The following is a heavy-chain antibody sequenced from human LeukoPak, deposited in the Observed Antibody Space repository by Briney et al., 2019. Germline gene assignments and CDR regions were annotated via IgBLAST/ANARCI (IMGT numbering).Heavy chain of an antibody. CDR1: GGSISSSSYY. J-gene: IGHJ4*02. V-gene: IGHV4-39*01. Sequence: SETLSLTCTVSGGSISSSSYYWGWIRQPPGKGLEWIGSIYYSGSTYYNPSLKSRVTISVDTSKNQFSLKLSSVTAADTAVYYWAGIAYYDFWSAFPDYWGQGTLVTVSS. D-gene: IGHD3-3*01. CDR3: AGIAYYDFWSAFPDY. CDR2: IYYSGST.